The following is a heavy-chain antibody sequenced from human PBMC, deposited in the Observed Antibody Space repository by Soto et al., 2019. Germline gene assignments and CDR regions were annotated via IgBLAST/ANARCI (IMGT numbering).Heavy chain of an antibody. Sequence: PGGSLRLSCAASGFTFDDYAMHWVRQAPGEGLEWVSGISWNSGSIGYADSVKGRFTISRDNAKNSLYLQMNSLRVEDTALYYCPKGSSGYDYEPYFAYWGQGTLVTVSS. CDR1: GFTFDDYA. CDR2: ISWNSGSI. V-gene: IGHV3-9*01. J-gene: IGHJ4*02. CDR3: PKGSSGYDYEPYFAY. D-gene: IGHD5-12*01.